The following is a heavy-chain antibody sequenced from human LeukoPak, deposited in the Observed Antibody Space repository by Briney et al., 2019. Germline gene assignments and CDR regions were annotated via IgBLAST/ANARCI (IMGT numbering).Heavy chain of an antibody. J-gene: IGHJ3*02. V-gene: IGHV7-4-1*02. CDR1: GYSFSGNG. CDR3: ASWDRDYYDSSGYYRDAFDI. CDR2: INTNTGNP. D-gene: IGHD3-22*01. Sequence: ASVKVSCKASGYSFSGNGISWVRQVPGQGLEWMGWINTNTGNPTYAQGFTGRFVFSLDTSVSTAYLQISSLKAEDTAVYYCASWDRDYYDSSGYYRDAFDIWGQGTMVTVSS.